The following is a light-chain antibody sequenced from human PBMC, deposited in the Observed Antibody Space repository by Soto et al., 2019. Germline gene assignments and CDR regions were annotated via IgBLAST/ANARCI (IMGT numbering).Light chain of an antibody. CDR3: GSYTSSSTLWM. V-gene: IGLV2-14*01. J-gene: IGLJ3*02. CDR2: EVS. CDR1: SSDVGAYNY. Sequence: QSALTQPASVSGSPGQSITISCTGTSSDVGAYNYVSWYQQHPGKAPKLMIYEVSYRPSGVSNRFSGSKSGNTASLTISGLQAEDEADYYCGSYTSSSTLWMFGGGTKLTVL.